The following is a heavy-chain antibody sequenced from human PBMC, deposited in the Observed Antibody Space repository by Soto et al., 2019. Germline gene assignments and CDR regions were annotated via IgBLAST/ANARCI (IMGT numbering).Heavy chain of an antibody. Sequence: QVQLQESGPGLVKPSQTLSLTCTVSGGSISSGGYYWSWIRQHPGKGLEWIGYIYYSGSTYYNPSLKSRVTISVDTSKNQFSLKLSSVTAADTAVYYCARTPHTSYGDYGFASFDYWGQGTLVTVSS. CDR2: IYYSGST. CDR1: GGSISSGGYY. J-gene: IGHJ4*02. D-gene: IGHD4-17*01. V-gene: IGHV4-31*03. CDR3: ARTPHTSYGDYGFASFDY.